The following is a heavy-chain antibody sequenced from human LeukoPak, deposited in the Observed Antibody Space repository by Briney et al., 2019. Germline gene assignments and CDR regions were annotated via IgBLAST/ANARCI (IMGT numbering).Heavy chain of an antibody. J-gene: IGHJ5*02. CDR2: IYTSGST. V-gene: IGHV4-4*02. CDR1: GGSISSSNW. D-gene: IGHD3-3*01. CDR3: ARAPGSDYDFWSGRNWFDP. Sequence: SETLSLTCAVSGGSISSSNWWSWVRQPPGKGLEWIGRIYTSGSTNYNPSLKSRVTMSVDTSKNQFSLKLSSVTAADTAVYYCARAPGSDYDFWSGRNWFDPWGQGTLVTVSS.